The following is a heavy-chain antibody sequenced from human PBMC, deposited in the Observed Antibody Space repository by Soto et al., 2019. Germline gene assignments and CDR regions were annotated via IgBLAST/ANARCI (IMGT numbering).Heavy chain of an antibody. V-gene: IGHV4-4*07. CDR2: VFGNGAGTP. CDR1: GSSFTGDY. D-gene: IGHD3-22*01. Sequence: QVQLQESGPGVVRPSETLSLTCSVSGSSFTGDYWSWIRQPAGKGLEWIGRVFGNGAGTPIYNSALNNRVTMSVDSSKTQFSLKLTSVTAADTALYYCARDLPPYDRRRQSAGAFEDWGQGTPVTVSS. J-gene: IGHJ4*02. CDR3: ARDLPPYDRRRQSAGAFED.